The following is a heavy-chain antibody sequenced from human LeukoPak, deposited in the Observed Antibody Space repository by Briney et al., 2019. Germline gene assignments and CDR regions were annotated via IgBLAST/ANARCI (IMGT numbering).Heavy chain of an antibody. CDR3: ARDVKSSGYYLELQHANYYGMDV. D-gene: IGHD3-22*01. V-gene: IGHV3-30-3*01. CDR1: GFTFSSYA. J-gene: IGHJ6*02. CDR2: ISYDGSNK. Sequence: PGGSLRLSCAASGFTFSSYAMHWVRQAPGKRLEWVAVISYDGSNKYYADSVKGRFTISRDNSKNTLYLQMNSLRAEDTAVYYCARDVKSSGYYLELQHANYYGMDVWGQGTTVTVSS.